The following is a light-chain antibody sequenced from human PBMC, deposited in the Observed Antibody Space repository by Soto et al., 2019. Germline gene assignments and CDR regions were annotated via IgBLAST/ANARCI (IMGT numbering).Light chain of an antibody. CDR3: QQYGIFPWT. J-gene: IGKJ1*01. CDR2: GVS. CDR1: ESISSTY. Sequence: EIVLTQSPGTLSLSPGERATLSCRASESISSTYLAWYQQKPGQALRLLIYGVSTRAAGIPDRFSGSGSGTDFTLTISRLEPEHFAVYHCQQYGIFPWTFGRGTEVE. V-gene: IGKV3-20*01.